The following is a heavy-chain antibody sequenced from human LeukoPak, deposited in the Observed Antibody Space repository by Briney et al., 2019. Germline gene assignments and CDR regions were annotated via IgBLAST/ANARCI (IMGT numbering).Heavy chain of an antibody. Sequence: PGGSLRLSCAASGFTFDDYAMHWVRQAPGKGLEWVSGITWNSGNIGNADSVKGRFTISRDNAKNSLYLQMNSLRAEDTALYYCTKDRARTLNAFDVWGQGTMVTVSS. CDR1: GFTFDDYA. V-gene: IGHV3-9*01. CDR2: ITWNSGNI. CDR3: TKDRARTLNAFDV. D-gene: IGHD1-14*01. J-gene: IGHJ3*01.